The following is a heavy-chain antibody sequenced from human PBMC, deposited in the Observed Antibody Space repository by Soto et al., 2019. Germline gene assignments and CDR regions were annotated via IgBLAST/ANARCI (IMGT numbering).Heavy chain of an antibody. CDR2: ISSSSSTI. CDR1: GFTFSDYY. CDR3: ARTDYYDSSGYYYGFDY. D-gene: IGHD3-22*01. J-gene: IGHJ4*02. Sequence: NPGGSLRLSCAASGFTFSDYYMSWIRQAPGKGLEWVSYISSSSSTIYYADSVKGRFTISRDNAKNSLYLQMNSLRAEDTAVYYCARTDYYDSSGYYYGFDYWGQGTLVTVSS. V-gene: IGHV3-11*04.